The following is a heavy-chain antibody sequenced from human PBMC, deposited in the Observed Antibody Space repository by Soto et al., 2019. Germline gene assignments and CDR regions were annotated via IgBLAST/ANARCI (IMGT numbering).Heavy chain of an antibody. CDR1: GGTFSSYA. CDR2: IIPIFGTA. V-gene: IGHV1-69*01. CDR3: ARDVGSSPSYYYYGMDV. D-gene: IGHD6-13*01. J-gene: IGHJ6*02. Sequence: QVQLVQSGAEVKKPGSSVKVSCKASGGTFSSYAISWVRQAPGQGLEWMGGIIPIFGTANYAQKFQGRVTITADESTSTDYMELSSLRSEDTAVDYCARDVGSSPSYYYYGMDVWGQGTTVTVSS.